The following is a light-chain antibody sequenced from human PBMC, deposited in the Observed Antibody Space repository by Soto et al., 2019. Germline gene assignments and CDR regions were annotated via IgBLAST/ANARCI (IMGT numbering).Light chain of an antibody. CDR1: SGSIASNY. CDR2: EDN. V-gene: IGLV6-57*01. J-gene: IGLJ2*01. CDR3: QSYDSSNQV. Sequence: LTQPHSVSESPGKTVTISCTRSSGSIASNYVQWYQQRPGSSPTTVICEDNQRPSGVPDRFSGSIDSSSNSASLTISGLKTEDEADYYCQSYDSSNQVFGGGTKVTVL.